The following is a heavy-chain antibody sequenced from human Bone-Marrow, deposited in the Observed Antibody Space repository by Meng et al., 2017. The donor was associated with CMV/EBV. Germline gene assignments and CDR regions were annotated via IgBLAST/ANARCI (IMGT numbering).Heavy chain of an antibody. CDR3: ARGETVEETSSSWNNWFDP. V-gene: IGHV4-34*01. CDR1: GGSFSGYY. Sequence: SETLSLTCAVYGGSFSGYYWSWIRQPPGKGLEWIGEINHSGSTNYNPSLKSRVTISVDTSKNQFSLKLSSVTAADTAVYYCARGETVEETSSSWNNWFDPWGQGTLVTVSS. CDR2: INHSGST. J-gene: IGHJ5*02. D-gene: IGHD6-13*01.